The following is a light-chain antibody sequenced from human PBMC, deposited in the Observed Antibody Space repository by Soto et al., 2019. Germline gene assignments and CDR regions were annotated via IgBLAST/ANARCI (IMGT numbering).Light chain of an antibody. Sequence: DVQMTQSPSTLSASVGDRVTITCRASQSISIWLVWYQQKPGKAPKLLIYKASTLESGVPSRFSGSGSGTEFTLTISSLQPDDFATYYCQQYSSYSFGPGTKVDIK. CDR1: QSISIW. J-gene: IGKJ3*01. CDR2: KAS. V-gene: IGKV1-5*03. CDR3: QQYSSYS.